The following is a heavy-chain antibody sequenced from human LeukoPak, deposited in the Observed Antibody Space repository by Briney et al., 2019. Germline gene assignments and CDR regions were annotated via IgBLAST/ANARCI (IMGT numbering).Heavy chain of an antibody. Sequence: PGGGLRLYCGASGLLISCYSVHWVRQAPGKGLVWVSRINSDGSSTSYADSVKGRFTISRDNAKHTLYLQMNSLRAEDTAVYYCARGRVVVITTPEYAFDVWGQGTMVTVSS. V-gene: IGHV3-74*01. J-gene: IGHJ3*01. CDR2: INSDGSST. CDR1: GLLISCYS. CDR3: ARGRVVVITTPEYAFDV. D-gene: IGHD3-22*01.